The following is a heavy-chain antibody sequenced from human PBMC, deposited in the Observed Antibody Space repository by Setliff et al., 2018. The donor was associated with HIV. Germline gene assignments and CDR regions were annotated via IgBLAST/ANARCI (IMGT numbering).Heavy chain of an antibody. V-gene: IGHV3-23*01. CDR2: ISGSSGST. J-gene: IGHJ4*02. Sequence: GGSLRLSCAASGFTFNNYAMSWVRQAPGKGLEWVSGISGSSGSTHYADSVKGRFTISRDNSKNTLYLQMNSLRAEDTAVYYCAKGPLPAPYYYDSSGYYWGQGTLVTVSS. CDR1: GFTFNNYA. D-gene: IGHD3-22*01. CDR3: AKGPLPAPYYYDSSGYY.